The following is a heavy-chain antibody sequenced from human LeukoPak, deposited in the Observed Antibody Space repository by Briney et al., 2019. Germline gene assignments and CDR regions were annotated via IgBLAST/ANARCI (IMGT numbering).Heavy chain of an antibody. CDR2: ISGTGGTT. V-gene: IGHV3-23*01. D-gene: IGHD6-13*01. Sequence: GGSLRLSCAASGFTFSTYTMSWVRQAPGKGLEWVSVISGTGGTTHYADSVKGRFTISRDNSKNSLFLQVNSLTAEDTATYHCAKSGGQQLPGGYFDYWGQGTLVTVSS. CDR1: GFTFSTYT. J-gene: IGHJ4*02. CDR3: AKSGGQQLPGGYFDY.